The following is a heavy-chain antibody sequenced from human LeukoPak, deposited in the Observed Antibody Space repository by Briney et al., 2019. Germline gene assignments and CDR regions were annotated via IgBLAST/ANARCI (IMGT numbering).Heavy chain of an antibody. J-gene: IGHJ4*02. CDR1: GFTFSSYS. CDR2: ISSSSYI. D-gene: IGHD3-10*01. CDR3: ARIGLRVASDY. Sequence: GGSLRLSCAASGFTFSSYSMNWVRQAPGKGLEWVSSISSSSYIYYADSVKGRFTISRDNAKNSLYLQMNSLRAEDTAVYYCARIGLRVASDYWGQGTLVTVSS. V-gene: IGHV3-21*01.